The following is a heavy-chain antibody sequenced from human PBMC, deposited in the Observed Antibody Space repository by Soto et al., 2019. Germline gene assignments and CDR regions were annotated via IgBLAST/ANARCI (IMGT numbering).Heavy chain of an antibody. D-gene: IGHD3-9*01. CDR3: AREDDIFIVPTAPFDP. V-gene: IGHV4-4*07. CDR2: IYTNGST. Sequence: PSETLSLTCPVSGDSISSYYWSWIRQPAGKGLELIGRIYTNGSTNYNPSLKSRVTMSVDTSKNQFSLKLSSVTAADTAGDYCAREDDIFIVPTAPFDPWGEGTQVT. CDR1: GDSISSYY. J-gene: IGHJ5*02.